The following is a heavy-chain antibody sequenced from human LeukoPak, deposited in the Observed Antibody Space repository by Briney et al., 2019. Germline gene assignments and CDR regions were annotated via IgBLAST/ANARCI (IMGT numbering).Heavy chain of an antibody. D-gene: IGHD2-2*01. Sequence: ASVKVSCKASGYTFTGYYMHWVRQAPGQGLEWMGWINPNSGDTNYEQKFQGRVTMTRDTSISTAYMELSRLRSDDTAVYYCARCRLGTNDAFDIWGQGTMVTVSS. CDR3: ARCRLGTNDAFDI. V-gene: IGHV1-2*02. CDR1: GYTFTGYY. CDR2: INPNSGDT. J-gene: IGHJ3*02.